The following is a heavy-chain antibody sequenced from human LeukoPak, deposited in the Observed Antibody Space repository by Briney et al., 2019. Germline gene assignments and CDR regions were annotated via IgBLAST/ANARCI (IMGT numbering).Heavy chain of an antibody. CDR3: AGVATSGHLRY. J-gene: IGHJ4*02. CDR2: IIPIFGTA. Sequence: SVKVSCKASGGTFSSYAISWVRQAPGQGLEWMGGIIPIFGTANYAQKFQGRVTITADKSASTAYMELSSLRSDDTAVYFCAGVATSGHLRYWGQGTLVTVSS. D-gene: IGHD1-26*01. V-gene: IGHV1-69*06. CDR1: GGTFSSYA.